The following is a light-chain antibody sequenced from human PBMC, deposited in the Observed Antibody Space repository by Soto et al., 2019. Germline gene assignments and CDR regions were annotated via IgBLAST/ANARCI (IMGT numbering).Light chain of an antibody. CDR1: RSNIGSFYD. Sequence: QSVLPQPPSGSGAPGQRFTIPCTGSRSNIGSFYDVHGYKQLPGTVPKLLIYGDNNRPTGVPYRFSSYKSRTSASLAITELQAYDEADYYCQSYDNSLSPVVFGEGTKLTV. V-gene: IGLV1-40*01. CDR2: GDN. CDR3: QSYDNSLSPVV. J-gene: IGLJ2*01.